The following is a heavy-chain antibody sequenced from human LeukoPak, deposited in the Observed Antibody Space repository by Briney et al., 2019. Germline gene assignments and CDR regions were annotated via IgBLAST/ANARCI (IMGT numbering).Heavy chain of an antibody. V-gene: IGHV4-59*11. D-gene: IGHD6-13*01. J-gene: IGHJ5*02. Sequence: PSETLSLTCTVSGGSISSHYWSWIRQPPGKGLEWIGYIYYSGSTNYNPSLKSRVTISVDTSKNQFSLKLSSVTAADTAVYYCARDRSESWYSSSWYRWFDPWGQGTLVTVSS. CDR2: IYYSGST. CDR1: GGSISSHY. CDR3: ARDRSESWYSSSWYRWFDP.